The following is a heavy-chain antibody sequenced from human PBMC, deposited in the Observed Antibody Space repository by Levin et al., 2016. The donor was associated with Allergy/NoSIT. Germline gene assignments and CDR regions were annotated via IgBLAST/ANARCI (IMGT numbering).Heavy chain of an antibody. V-gene: IGHV5-51*01. CDR1: GYSFTSYW. D-gene: IGHD2-2*01. CDR3: ASGCSSTSCYRHSPYYFDY. Sequence: GESLKISCKGSGYSFTSYWIGWVRQMPGKGLEWMGIIYPGDSDTRYSPSFQGQVTISADKSISTAYLQWSSLKASDTAMYYCASGCSSTSCYRHSPYYFDYWGQGTLVTVSS. CDR2: IYPGDSDT. J-gene: IGHJ4*02.